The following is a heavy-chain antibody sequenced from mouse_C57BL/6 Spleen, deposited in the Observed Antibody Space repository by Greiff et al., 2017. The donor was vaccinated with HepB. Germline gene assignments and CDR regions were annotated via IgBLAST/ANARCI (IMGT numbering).Heavy chain of an antibody. J-gene: IGHJ2*01. Sequence: QVQLPQPGAELVKPGASVKLSCKASGYTFTSYWMQWVKQRPGQGLEWIGEIDPSDSYTNYNQKFKGKATLTVDTSSSTAYRQLSSLTSEDSAVYYCVRGKGYDYDGGHYFDYWGQGTTLTVSS. CDR1: GYTFTSYW. V-gene: IGHV1-50*01. D-gene: IGHD2-4*01. CDR3: VRGKGYDYDGGHYFDY. CDR2: IDPSDSYT.